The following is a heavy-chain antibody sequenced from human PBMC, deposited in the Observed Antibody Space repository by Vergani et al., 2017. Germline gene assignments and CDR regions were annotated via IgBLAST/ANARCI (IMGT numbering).Heavy chain of an antibody. J-gene: IGHJ4*02. Sequence: EVQVVESGGGLIQPGGSLRLSCAASGFTVSSNYMSWVRQAPGKGLEWVSVIYSGGSTYYADSVKGRFTISRDNSKNTLYLQMNSLSAEDTAVYYCASGGWSSVSPNDYWGQGTLVTVSS. V-gene: IGHV3-53*01. CDR1: GFTVSSNY. CDR2: IYSGGST. D-gene: IGHD6-19*01. CDR3: ASGGWSSVSPNDY.